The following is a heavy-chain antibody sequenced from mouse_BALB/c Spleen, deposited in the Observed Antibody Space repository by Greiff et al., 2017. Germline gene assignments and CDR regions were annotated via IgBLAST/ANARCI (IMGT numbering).Heavy chain of an antibody. CDR2: INPYNDGT. CDR3: AKREYDYDAMDY. D-gene: IGHD5-2*01. Sequence: EVKLMESGPELVKPGASVKMSCKASGYTFTSYVMHWVKQKPGQGLEWIGYINPYNDGTKYNEKFKGKATLTSDKSSSTAYMELSSLTSEDSAVYYCAKREYDYDAMDYWGQGTSVTVSS. CDR1: GYTFTSYV. J-gene: IGHJ4*01. V-gene: IGHV1-14*01.